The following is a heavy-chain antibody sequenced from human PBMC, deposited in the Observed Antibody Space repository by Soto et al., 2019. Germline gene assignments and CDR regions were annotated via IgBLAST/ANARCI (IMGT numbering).Heavy chain of an antibody. CDR1: GVSVSSYT. Sequence: NPSETLSLTCLVSGVSVSSYTWSWVRQPANKGLEWIGRVFSSVSATYSPSLKSRVRISMDTPENRISLKLDSVTAADEGVYYCTRDGMTTGDTWGPGTLVTVSS. CDR3: TRDGMTTGDT. J-gene: IGHJ4*02. D-gene: IGHD2-21*02. V-gene: IGHV4-4*07. CDR2: VFSSVSA.